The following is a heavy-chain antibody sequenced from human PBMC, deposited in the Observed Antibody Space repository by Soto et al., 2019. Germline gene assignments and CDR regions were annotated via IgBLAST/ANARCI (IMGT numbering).Heavy chain of an antibody. D-gene: IGHD3-3*01. CDR2: INPSGGST. J-gene: IGHJ5*02. CDR1: GYTFTGYY. V-gene: IGHV1-46*01. Sequence: ASVKVSCKASGYTFTGYYMHWVRQAPGQGPEWMGIINPSGGSTSYAQKFQGRVTMTRDTSTSTVYMELSSLRSEDTAVYYCARDSDGRITIFGVVITEPLYNWFAPWGQGTLVTVSS. CDR3: ARDSDGRITIFGVVITEPLYNWFAP.